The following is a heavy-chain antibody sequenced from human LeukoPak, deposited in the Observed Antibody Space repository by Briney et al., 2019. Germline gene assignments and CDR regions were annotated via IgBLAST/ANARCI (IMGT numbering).Heavy chain of an antibody. J-gene: IGHJ4*02. V-gene: IGHV3-30-3*01. CDR3: ASFKGTAHPIDY. CDR1: GFTFRSYA. CDR2: ISWDGTVK. Sequence: PGKSLRLSCAASGFTFRSYAIHWVRQAPGKGLEWVAFISWDGTVKYYADSVKGRFSISRDNSKNTLSLQMNSLRAEDTAVYYCASFKGTAHPIDYWGQGTLVTVSS.